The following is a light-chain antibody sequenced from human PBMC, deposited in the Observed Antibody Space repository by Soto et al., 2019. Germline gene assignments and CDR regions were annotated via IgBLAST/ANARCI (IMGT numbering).Light chain of an antibody. Sequence: LTQPASVSGSPGQSITISCSGTSSDVGGFNYVSWYQHHPGQAPKLIIYEVSNRPSGVSYRFSGSKSGSTASLTISGLQAEDDADYYCSSYTTNSALRYVFGTGTKVTVL. CDR1: SSDVGGFNY. CDR3: SSYTTNSALRYV. V-gene: IGLV2-14*01. CDR2: EVS. J-gene: IGLJ1*01.